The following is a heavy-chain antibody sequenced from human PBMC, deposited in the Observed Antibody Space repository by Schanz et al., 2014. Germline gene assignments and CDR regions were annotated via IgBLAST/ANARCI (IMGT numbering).Heavy chain of an antibody. CDR2: IYYSGST. J-gene: IGHJ6*02. CDR3: ARLGVGDKAYYYYGTDV. V-gene: IGHV4-30-4*07. CDR1: GGSISSGGYS. Sequence: QVQLQESGPGLVKPSQTLSLTCAVSGGSISSGGYSWNWIRQPPGKGLEWIVYIYYSGSTYYNPSLKSRVTISVDTSKNQFSLKLSSVTAADTAVYYCARLGVGDKAYYYYGTDVWGQGTTVLVSS. D-gene: IGHD1-26*01.